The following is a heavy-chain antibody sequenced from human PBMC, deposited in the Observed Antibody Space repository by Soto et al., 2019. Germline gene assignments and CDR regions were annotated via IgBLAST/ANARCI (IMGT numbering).Heavy chain of an antibody. V-gene: IGHV1-18*01. J-gene: IGHJ5*02. CDR3: ARDLVAVAGTPLGGFDP. Sequence: ASVKVSCKASGYTFTSYGISWVRQAPGQGLEWMGWISAYNGNTNYAQKLQGRVTMTTDTSTSTAYMELGSLRSDDTAVYYCARDLVAVAGTPLGGFDPWGQGTLVTVSS. D-gene: IGHD6-19*01. CDR2: ISAYNGNT. CDR1: GYTFTSYG.